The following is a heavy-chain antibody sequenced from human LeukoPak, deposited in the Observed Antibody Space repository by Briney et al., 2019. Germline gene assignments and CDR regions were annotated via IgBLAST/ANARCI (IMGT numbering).Heavy chain of an antibody. V-gene: IGHV3-48*03. CDR3: TVPGSGIGGAYY. J-gene: IGHJ4*02. D-gene: IGHD4-23*01. Sequence: PGGSLRLSCAASGFTFSSYEMNWVRQAPGKGLEWVSYISSSGSTIYYADSVKGRFTISRDNAKNSLYLQMNSLRAEDTAVYYCTVPGSGIGGAYYWGQGTLVTVSS. CDR1: GFTFSSYE. CDR2: ISSSGSTI.